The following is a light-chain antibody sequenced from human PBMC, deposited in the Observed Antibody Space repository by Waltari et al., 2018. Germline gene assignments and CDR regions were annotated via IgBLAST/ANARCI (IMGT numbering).Light chain of an antibody. CDR2: RND. V-gene: IGLV1-44*01. J-gene: IGLJ3*02. Sequence: QPVLTQPPSASGTPGQRVTISCSGSSSNIGDNVVNWYQQLPGKAPKLLIYRNDQRPSGVPDRFSASKSGTSASLAISGLQSEDEADYYCAAWDDRMNGHWVFGGGTKVTVL. CDR3: AAWDDRMNGHWV. CDR1: SSNIGDNV.